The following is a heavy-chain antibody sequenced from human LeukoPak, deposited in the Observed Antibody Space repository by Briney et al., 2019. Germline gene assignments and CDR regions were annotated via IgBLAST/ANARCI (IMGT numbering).Heavy chain of an antibody. J-gene: IGHJ4*02. Sequence: PGGSLRLSCAASGFTFSSYGMHWVRQAPGKGLEWVAFIRYDGSNKYYADSVKGRFTISRDNSKNTLYLQMNSLRAEDTAVYYCARVGNYDILTGYYDDYWGQGTLVTVSS. V-gene: IGHV3-30*02. CDR1: GFTFSSYG. CDR3: ARVGNYDILTGYYDDY. CDR2: IRYDGSNK. D-gene: IGHD3-9*01.